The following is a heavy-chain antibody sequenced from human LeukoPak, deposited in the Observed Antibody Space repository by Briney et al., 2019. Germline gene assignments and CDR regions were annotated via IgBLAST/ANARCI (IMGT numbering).Heavy chain of an antibody. CDR3: ARVEASGYDYGAFDY. CDR2: ISGSGQSI. D-gene: IGHD5-12*01. J-gene: IGHJ4*02. V-gene: IGHV3-21*01. CDR1: GFTFSDYG. Sequence: GGSLRLSCAGSGFTFSDYGMNWVRQAPGKGLEWVSVISGSGQSIHYADSVKGRFTISRDNAKNSLYLQMNSLRAEDTAVYYCARVEASGYDYGAFDYWGQGTLVTVSS.